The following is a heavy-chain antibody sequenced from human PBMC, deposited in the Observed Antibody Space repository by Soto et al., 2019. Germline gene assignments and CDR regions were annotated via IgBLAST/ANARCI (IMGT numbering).Heavy chain of an antibody. CDR2: IYHSGST. Sequence: TLSLTCAVSGGSISSSNWWSWVRQPPGKGLEWIGEIYHSGSTNYNPSLKSRVTISVDKSKNQFSLKLSSVTAADTAVYYCARDRVLRYFDWFDYYGMDVWGQGTTVTVSS. J-gene: IGHJ6*02. V-gene: IGHV4-4*02. CDR1: GGSISSSNW. CDR3: ARDRVLRYFDWFDYYGMDV. D-gene: IGHD3-9*01.